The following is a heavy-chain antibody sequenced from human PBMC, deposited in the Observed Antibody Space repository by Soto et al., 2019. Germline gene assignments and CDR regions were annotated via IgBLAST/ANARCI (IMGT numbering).Heavy chain of an antibody. CDR1: GFSFSDAW. CDR3: TTDPHSTGTKY. J-gene: IGHJ4*02. CDR2: IKSKPDGGTT. Sequence: PGGSLRLSCAASGFSFSDAWMTWVRQAPGAGLEWVGHIKSKPDGGTTDYAAPVKGRFTISRDASKTTPYLRMNSLKTEDTAIYYCTTDPHSTGTKYWGQGTLVTVSS. V-gene: IGHV3-15*01. D-gene: IGHD1-1*01.